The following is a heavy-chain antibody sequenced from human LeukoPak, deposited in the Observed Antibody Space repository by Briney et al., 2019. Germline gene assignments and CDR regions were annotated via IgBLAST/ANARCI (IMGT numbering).Heavy chain of an antibody. J-gene: IGHJ6*03. CDR1: GDSLSSYY. V-gene: IGHV4-59*01. CDR2: IFYSGST. Sequence: SETLSLTCTVSGDSLSSYYWTWIRQPPGKALEWIGYIFYSGSTNYNPSLKSRVTISVDTSKNQFSLKMSSVTAADTAVYFCARGGPPGYYYDYYMDVWGKGTTVTISS. CDR3: ARGGPPGYYYDYYMDV.